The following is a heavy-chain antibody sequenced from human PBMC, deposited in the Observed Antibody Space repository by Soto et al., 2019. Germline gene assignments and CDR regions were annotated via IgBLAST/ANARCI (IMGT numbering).Heavy chain of an antibody. V-gene: IGHV3-30*04. Sequence: PGGSLRLSCAVSGFIFKNYALNWVRQAPGKGLEWVASITRDGYNKYYADSVKGRFTISRDNSKNTLSLQMTALRVEDSSVYYCTKSSGGRSSVGMDYWGPGTLVTVSS. J-gene: IGHJ4*02. CDR2: ITRDGYNK. CDR1: GFIFKNYA. D-gene: IGHD3-22*01. CDR3: TKSSGGRSSVGMDY.